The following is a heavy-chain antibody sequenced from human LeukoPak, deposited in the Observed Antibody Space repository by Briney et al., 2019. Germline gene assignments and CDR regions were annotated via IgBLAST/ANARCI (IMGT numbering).Heavy chain of an antibody. CDR3: AELGITMIGGV. CDR2: ITSSSSYI. D-gene: IGHD3-10*02. J-gene: IGHJ6*04. Sequence: GGSLRLSCAASGFTFSSYNMNWVRQAPGKGLEWVSSITSSSSYIYYADSVKGRFTISRDNAKNSLYLQMNSLRAEDTAVYYCAELGITMIGGVWGKGTTVTISS. V-gene: IGHV3-21*01. CDR1: GFTFSSYN.